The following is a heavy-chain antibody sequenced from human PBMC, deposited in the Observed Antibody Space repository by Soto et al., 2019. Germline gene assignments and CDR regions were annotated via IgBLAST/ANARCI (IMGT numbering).Heavy chain of an antibody. V-gene: IGHV3-53*02. CDR2: IYSGGTT. CDR3: ARSTEWNAFEL. Sequence: EEQLVETGGGLIQPGGSLRLSCAVSGFTVIRDYMNWVRQAPGKGLEWVSVIYSGGTTYHADSVKGRFTISRDNSGNTLFLQMNSLRADDTAMYYCARSTEWNAFELWGQGTMVTVSS. CDR1: GFTVIRDY. D-gene: IGHD3-3*01. J-gene: IGHJ3*01.